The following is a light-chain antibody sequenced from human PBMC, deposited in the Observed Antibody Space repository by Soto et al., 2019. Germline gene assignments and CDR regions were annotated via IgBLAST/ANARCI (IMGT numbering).Light chain of an antibody. CDR2: GPS. CDR1: QSVSSN. CDR3: QQYNNWPRT. V-gene: IGKV3-15*01. Sequence: EILMTQSPATLSVSPGERATLSCRASQSVSSNLAWYQQKPGQAPRLLIYGPSTRATGIPARFSGSGSGTEFTLTISSLQSEDFAVYFCQQYNNWPRTFGQGAKV. J-gene: IGKJ1*01.